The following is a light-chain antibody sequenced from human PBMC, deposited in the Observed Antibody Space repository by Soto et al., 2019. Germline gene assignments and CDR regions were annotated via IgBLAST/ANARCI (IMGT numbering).Light chain of an antibody. V-gene: IGKV3-20*01. CDR1: QSISASD. Sequence: EIVLTQSPGTLSLSPGERTTLSCMASQSISASDLAWYQQKPGQSPRLLIYRASSRATGIPERCSGSGSATDFTLTISRLEPEDFEVYYCQQFGSSSWTFGQGTKVDIK. J-gene: IGKJ1*01. CDR2: RAS. CDR3: QQFGSSSWT.